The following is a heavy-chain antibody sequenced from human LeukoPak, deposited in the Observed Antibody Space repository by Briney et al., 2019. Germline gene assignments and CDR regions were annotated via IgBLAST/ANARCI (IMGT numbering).Heavy chain of an antibody. CDR1: EFSVGSNY. V-gene: IGHV3-21*01. J-gene: IGHJ4*02. CDR3: ARKLAAAGSFDY. Sequence: GSLRLSCAASEFSVGSNYMTWVRQAPGKGLEWVSSISSSSSYIYYADSVKGRFTISRDNAKNSLYLQMNSLRAEDTAVYYCARKLAAAGSFDYWGQGTLVTVSS. CDR2: ISSSSSYI. D-gene: IGHD6-13*01.